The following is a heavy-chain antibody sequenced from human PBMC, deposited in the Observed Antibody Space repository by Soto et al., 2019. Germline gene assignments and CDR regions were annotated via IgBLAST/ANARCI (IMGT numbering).Heavy chain of an antibody. V-gene: IGHV3-48*02. CDR2: ISSSSSTI. D-gene: IGHD1-26*01. CDR1: GFTFSSYN. CDR3: ARDSGTYSTSDY. J-gene: IGHJ4*02. Sequence: EVQLVESGGGLVQPGGSLRLSCAASGFTFSSYNMNWVRQAPGKGLEWVSYISSSSSTIYYADSVKGRFTISRDNAKNALYLQINSLRDADTAVYYCARDSGTYSTSDYWGQGTLVTVSS.